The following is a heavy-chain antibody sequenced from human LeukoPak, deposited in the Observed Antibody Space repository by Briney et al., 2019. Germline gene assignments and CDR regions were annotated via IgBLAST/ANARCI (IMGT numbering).Heavy chain of an antibody. CDR1: GGSFSGYY. V-gene: IGHV4-34*01. CDR2: INHSGST. J-gene: IGHJ4*02. D-gene: IGHD6-13*01. Sequence: SETLSLTCAVYGGSFSGYYWSWIRQPPGKGLEWIGEINHSGSTNYNPSLKSRVTISVDTSKNQFSLKLSSVTAADTAVYYCARGRAGFAYWGQGTLVTVSS. CDR3: ARGRAGFAY.